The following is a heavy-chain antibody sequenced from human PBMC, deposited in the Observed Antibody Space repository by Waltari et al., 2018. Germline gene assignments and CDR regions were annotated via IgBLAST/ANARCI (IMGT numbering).Heavy chain of an antibody. V-gene: IGHV1-24*01. J-gene: IGHJ4*02. CDR3: AISPYGSGSPRAFDY. Sequence: QVQLVQSGAEVKKPGASVKVSCKVSGYTLTELSMHWVRQAPGKGLEWMGGVEPEDGETIYEQKFQGRVTMTEDTATDTAYMELSSLRSEDTAVYYCAISPYGSGSPRAFDYWGQGTLVTVSS. D-gene: IGHD3-10*01. CDR1: GYTLTELS. CDR2: VEPEDGET.